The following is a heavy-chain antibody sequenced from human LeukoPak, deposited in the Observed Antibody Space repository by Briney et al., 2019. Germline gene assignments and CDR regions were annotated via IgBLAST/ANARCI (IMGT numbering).Heavy chain of an antibody. CDR1: GGSFSGCY. CDR3: ARGRRRYSSSWYSRWFDP. V-gene: IGHV4-34*01. CDR2: INHSGST. D-gene: IGHD6-13*01. Sequence: SETLSLTCAVYGGSFSGCYWSWIRQPPGKGLEWIGEINHSGSTNYNPSLKSRVTISVDTSKNQFSLKLSSVTAADTAVYYCARGRRRYSSSWYSRWFDPWGQGTLVTVSS. J-gene: IGHJ5*02.